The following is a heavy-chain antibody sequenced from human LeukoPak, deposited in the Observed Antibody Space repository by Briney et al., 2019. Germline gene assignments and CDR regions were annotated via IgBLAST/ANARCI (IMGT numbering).Heavy chain of an antibody. CDR3: ARGSPYYYYMDV. J-gene: IGHJ6*03. CDR2: IYYSGST. V-gene: IGHV4-59*01. Sequence: SETLSLTCTVSGGSISSYYWRWIRQPPGKGLEWIGYIYYSGSTNYNPSLKSRVTISVDTSKNQFSLKLSSVTAADTAVYYCARGSPYYYYMDVWGKGTTVTVSS. D-gene: IGHD2-15*01. CDR1: GGSISSYY.